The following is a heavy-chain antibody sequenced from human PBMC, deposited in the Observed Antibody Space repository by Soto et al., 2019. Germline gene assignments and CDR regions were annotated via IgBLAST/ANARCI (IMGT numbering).Heavy chain of an antibody. CDR1: GFTFSAYA. V-gene: IGHV3-23*01. Sequence: XGSLRLSCAVSGFTFSAYAMSWVRQAPGKGLDWVSTLSGNGARTFYADSVKGRFTISRDNSKDRLYLQMDSLRTDDTALYYCAKDHDRGGFMDAWGQGTTVTVSS. CDR3: AKDHDRGGFMDA. J-gene: IGHJ6*02. CDR2: LSGNGART.